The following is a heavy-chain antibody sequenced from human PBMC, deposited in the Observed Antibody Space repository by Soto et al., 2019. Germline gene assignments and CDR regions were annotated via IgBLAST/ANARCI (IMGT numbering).Heavy chain of an antibody. CDR2: IIPIFGTA. CDR3: ARVTTVTTEIDY. Sequence: APVKVSCKASGGTFSSYAISWGRQAPGQGLEWMGGIIPIFGTANYAQKFQGRVTITADESTSTAYMELSSLRSEDTAVYYCARVTTVTTEIDYWGQGTLVTVSS. D-gene: IGHD4-17*01. CDR1: GGTFSSYA. J-gene: IGHJ4*02. V-gene: IGHV1-69*13.